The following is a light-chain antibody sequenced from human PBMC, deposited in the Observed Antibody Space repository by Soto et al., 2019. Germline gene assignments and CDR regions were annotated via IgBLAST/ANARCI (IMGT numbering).Light chain of an antibody. CDR1: QSVSSS. CDR3: QQRSNWPLT. Sequence: EIVLTQSPATLSLSPGERATLSCRASQSVSSSLAWYQQKPGQAPSLLIYDASNRAPGIPARFSGSGAGTDFTLTISSLEPEDFAGYYCQQRSNWPLTFGGGTKVEI. J-gene: IGKJ4*01. V-gene: IGKV3-11*01. CDR2: DAS.